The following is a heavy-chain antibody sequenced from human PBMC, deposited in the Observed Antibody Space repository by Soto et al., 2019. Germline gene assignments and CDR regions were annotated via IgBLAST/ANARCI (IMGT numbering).Heavy chain of an antibody. Sequence: GSLRLSCAASGFTFSSYAMSWVRQAPGKGLEWVSAISGSGGSTYYADSVKGRFTISRDNSKNTLYLQMNSLRAEDTAVYYCAKVNLYYDILTGYYMAPFDYWGQGTLVTVSS. J-gene: IGHJ4*02. V-gene: IGHV3-23*01. D-gene: IGHD3-9*01. CDR2: ISGSGGST. CDR1: GFTFSSYA. CDR3: AKVNLYYDILTGYYMAPFDY.